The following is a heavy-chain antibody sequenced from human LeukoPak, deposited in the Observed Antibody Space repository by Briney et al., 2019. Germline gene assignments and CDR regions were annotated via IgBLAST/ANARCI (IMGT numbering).Heavy chain of an antibody. J-gene: IGHJ4*02. CDR2: IIPIFGTA. V-gene: IGHV1-69*13. Sequence: ASVKVSCKASGGTFSSYAISWVRQAPGQGLEWMGGIIPIFGTANYAQKFQGRVTITADESTSTAYMELSSLRSEDTAVYYCARERYDSSGYYYLDYWGQGTLVTVSS. CDR1: GGTFSSYA. D-gene: IGHD3-22*01. CDR3: ARERYDSSGYYYLDY.